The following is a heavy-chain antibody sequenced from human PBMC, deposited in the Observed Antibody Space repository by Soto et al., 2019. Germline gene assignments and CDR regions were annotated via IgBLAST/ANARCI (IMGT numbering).Heavy chain of an antibody. D-gene: IGHD3-10*01. CDR3: ARDVTMVRGADHDAFDI. CDR2: ISAYNGNT. V-gene: IGHV1-18*01. CDR1: GYTFTSYG. Sequence: QVQLVQSGAEVKKPGASVKVSCKASGYTFTSYGISWVRQAPGQGLEWMGWISAYNGNTNYAQKLQGRVTMTTDTSXSXVYMELRSLRSDDTAVYYCARDVTMVRGADHDAFDIWGQGTMVTVSS. J-gene: IGHJ3*02.